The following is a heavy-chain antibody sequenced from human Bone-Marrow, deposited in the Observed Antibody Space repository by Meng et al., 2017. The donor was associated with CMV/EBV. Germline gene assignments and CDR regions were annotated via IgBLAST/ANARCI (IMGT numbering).Heavy chain of an antibody. CDR1: GFTFSSYW. Sequence: GGSLRLSCAASGFTFSSYWMSWVRQAPGKGLEWVAFIRYDGSKKYYADFVKGRLTISRDNSKNTLYLEMNSLRAGDTAVYYCAKDIAAANHYGMDVWGQGTTVTVSS. V-gene: IGHV3-30*02. D-gene: IGHD6-13*01. J-gene: IGHJ6*02. CDR2: IRYDGSKK. CDR3: AKDIAAANHYGMDV.